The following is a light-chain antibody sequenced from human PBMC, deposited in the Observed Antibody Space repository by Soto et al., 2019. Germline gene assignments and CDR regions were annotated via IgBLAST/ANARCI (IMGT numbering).Light chain of an antibody. CDR2: GAS. J-gene: IGKJ1*01. V-gene: IGKV3-20*01. CDR3: QQYGNSRGT. CDR1: QSVSSTY. Sequence: EIGLTQSPGTLSFSSGERATLSCRASQSVSSTYLAWYQQKPGQAPRLLIYGASSRATGIPDRFSGSGSGTDFTLTISGLEPEDFAVYYCQQYGNSRGTFGQGTKVDI.